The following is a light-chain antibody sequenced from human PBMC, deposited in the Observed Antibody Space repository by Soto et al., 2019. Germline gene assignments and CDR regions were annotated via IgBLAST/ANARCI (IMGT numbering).Light chain of an antibody. J-gene: IGKJ4*01. CDR1: QSISSY. V-gene: IGKV1-39*01. CDR2: AAS. CDR3: QQSYSISLT. Sequence: DIQMTQSPSPLSASVGDRVTITCRASQSISSYLNWYQQKPGKAPKLLIYAASSLQSGVPSRFSGSGSGTDFTLTISSLQPEDFATYYCQQSYSISLTFGGGTKVEIK.